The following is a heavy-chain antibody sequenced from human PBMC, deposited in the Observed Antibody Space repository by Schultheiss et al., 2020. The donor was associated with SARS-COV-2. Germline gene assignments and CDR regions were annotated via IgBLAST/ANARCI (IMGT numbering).Heavy chain of an antibody. V-gene: IGHV3-30*03. CDR1: GFTFSSYG. Sequence: GESLKISCAASGFTFSSYGMHWVRQAPGKGLEWVAVISYDGSNKYYADSVKGRFTISRDNSKNTLYLQMNSLRPEDTAMYYCVRGPKRGDYYFDYWGQGTLVTVSS. D-gene: IGHD2-21*02. CDR3: VRGPKRGDYYFDY. J-gene: IGHJ4*02. CDR2: ISYDGSNK.